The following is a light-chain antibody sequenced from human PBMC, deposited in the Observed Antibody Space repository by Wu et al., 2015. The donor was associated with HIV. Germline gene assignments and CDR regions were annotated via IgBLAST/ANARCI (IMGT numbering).Light chain of an antibody. V-gene: IGKV1-39*01. CDR2: AAS. J-gene: IGKJ4*01. Sequence: DIQMTQSPSSLSASIGDRVTITCRASQSISNFLNWYQQKPGKAPQLLIYAASSLQSGVPSRFSGSGSGTDFTLTISSLQPEDFATYYCLQTYNTPLTFGGGPRWRSN. CDR3: LQTYNTPLT. CDR1: QSISNF.